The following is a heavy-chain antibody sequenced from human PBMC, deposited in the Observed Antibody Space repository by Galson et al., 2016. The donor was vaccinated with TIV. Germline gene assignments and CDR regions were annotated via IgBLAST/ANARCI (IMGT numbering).Heavy chain of an antibody. J-gene: IGHJ6*03. D-gene: IGHD2-21*01. V-gene: IGHV4-4*07. Sequence: ETLSLTCTVSSGSINSHSWSWIRQPAGQGLEWLGRIDVSGSTNYSPSLKRRVAMSEDRSKNQLSLHPVSVTAAETAVYYCATEKLWGGRESATEADPYSFFLDVWGKGTTVTISS. CDR2: IDVSGST. CDR1: SGSINSHS. CDR3: ATEKLWGGRESATEADPYSFFLDV.